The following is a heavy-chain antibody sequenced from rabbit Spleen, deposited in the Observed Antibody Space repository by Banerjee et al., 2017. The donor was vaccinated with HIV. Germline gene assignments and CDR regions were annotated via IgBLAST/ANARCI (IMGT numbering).Heavy chain of an antibody. V-gene: IGHV1S40*01. CDR1: GFSFIAGYY. Sequence: QSLEESGGDLVKPGASLTLTCTASGFSFIAGYYMCWVRQAPGKGLEWIGAIDTSSGSTYYASWAKGRFTISKTSSTTVTLQMTSLTAADTATYFCPRERYGDYSNWDLWGPGTLVTVS. CDR2: IDTSSGST. CDR3: PRERYGDYSNWDL. D-gene: IGHD2-1*01. J-gene: IGHJ4*01.